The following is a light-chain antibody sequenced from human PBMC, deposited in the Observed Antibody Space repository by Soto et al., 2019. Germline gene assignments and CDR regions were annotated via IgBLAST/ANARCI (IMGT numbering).Light chain of an antibody. CDR2: GAS. CDR3: QQYGGSAPWT. J-gene: IGKJ1*01. V-gene: IGKV3-20*01. CDR1: QTVNNNY. Sequence: IVFTQPPGTLSVSPGDRVTLSCRASQTVNNNYLAWYQQTPGQAPRLLIYGASTPATGTPARFSGSGSGTHFTLTVSRLEPEDFAVYYCQQYGGSAPWTFGPGTKVDIK.